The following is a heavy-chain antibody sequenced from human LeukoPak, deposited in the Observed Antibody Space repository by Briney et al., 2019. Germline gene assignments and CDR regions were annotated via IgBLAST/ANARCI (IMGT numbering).Heavy chain of an antibody. J-gene: IGHJ4*02. Sequence: GGSLRLSCAASGFTVSSNYMSWVRQAPGKGLEWVSVIYSGGSTYYADSVKGRFTISRDNSKNTLYLQMNSLRAEDTAVYYCARAEGAAGTSYFDYWGQGTLVTVSS. D-gene: IGHD6-13*01. CDR1: GFTVSSNY. CDR3: ARAEGAAGTSYFDY. CDR2: IYSGGST. V-gene: IGHV3-53*01.